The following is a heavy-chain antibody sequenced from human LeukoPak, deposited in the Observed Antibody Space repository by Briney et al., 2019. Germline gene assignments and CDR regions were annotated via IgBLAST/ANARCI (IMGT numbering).Heavy chain of an antibody. CDR1: GGSFSGYY. CDR2: INHSGST. D-gene: IGHD6-13*01. V-gene: IGHV4-34*01. CDR3: ARTAAAEYYYYMDV. Sequence: SETLSLTCGVYGGSFSGYYWNWIRQSPGKGLEWIGEINHSGSTNYNPSLKSRVTMSVDTSQKQFSLKLSSVTAADTAVYYCARTAAAEYYYYMDVWGKGTTVTVSS. J-gene: IGHJ6*03.